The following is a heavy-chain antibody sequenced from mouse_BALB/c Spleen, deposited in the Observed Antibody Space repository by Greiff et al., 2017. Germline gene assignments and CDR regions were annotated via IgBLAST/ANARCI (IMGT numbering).Heavy chain of an antibody. CDR1: GYAFTNYL. CDR2: INPGSGGT. CDR3: ERDDGYYPDY. V-gene: IGHV1-54*01. D-gene: IGHD2-3*01. Sequence: QVQLKESGAELVRPGTSVKVSCKASGYAFTNYLIEWVKQRPGQGLEWIGVINPGSGGTNYNEKFKGKATLTADKSSSTAYMQLSSLTSDDSEVYFCERDDGYYPDYWGQGTTLTVSS. J-gene: IGHJ2*01.